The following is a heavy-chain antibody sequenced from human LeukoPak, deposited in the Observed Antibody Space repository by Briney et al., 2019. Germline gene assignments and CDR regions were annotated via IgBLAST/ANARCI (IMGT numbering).Heavy chain of an antibody. V-gene: IGHV3-21*04. CDR3: ARDLPGDSSGYYPLYGAFDI. Sequence: PGGSLRLSCAASGFTFSSYTMNWVRQAPGKGLEWVSSISSSRSSIYYADSMKGRFTISRDNAKNSLYLQMNSLRAEDTAVYYCARDLPGDSSGYYPLYGAFDIWGQGTMVTVSS. CDR1: GFTFSSYT. CDR2: ISSSRSSI. J-gene: IGHJ3*02. D-gene: IGHD3-22*01.